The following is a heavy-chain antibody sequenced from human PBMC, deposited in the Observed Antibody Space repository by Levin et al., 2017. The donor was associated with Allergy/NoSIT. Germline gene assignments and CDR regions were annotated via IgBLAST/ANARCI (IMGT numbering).Heavy chain of an antibody. CDR3: ARTRYGSGTTCLNWIDP. CDR1: GGSITSSGYS. CDR2: IYHSGST. Sequence: LRLSCTVSGGSITSSGYSWSWIRQPPGKALEWIGYIYHSGSTYYNPSLRSRVTISVDRSKNHFSLNLNSVTAADTAVYYCARTRYGSGTTCLNWIDPWGQGTLVTVSS. V-gene: IGHV4-30-2*01. J-gene: IGHJ5*02. D-gene: IGHD2-2*01.